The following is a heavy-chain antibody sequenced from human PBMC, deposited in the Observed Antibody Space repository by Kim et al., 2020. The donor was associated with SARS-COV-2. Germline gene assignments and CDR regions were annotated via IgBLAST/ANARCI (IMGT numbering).Heavy chain of an antibody. J-gene: IGHJ4*02. CDR1: GYTFTGYY. D-gene: IGHD2-21*02. CDR2: INPNSGGT. V-gene: IGHV1-2*04. CDR3: ARVALAYCGGDCYSYYFDY. Sequence: ASVKVSCKASGYTFTGYYMHWVRQAPGQGLEWMGWINPNSGGTNYAQKFQGWVTMTRDTSISTAYMELSRLRSDDTAVYYCARVALAYCGGDCYSYYFDYWGQGTLVTVSS.